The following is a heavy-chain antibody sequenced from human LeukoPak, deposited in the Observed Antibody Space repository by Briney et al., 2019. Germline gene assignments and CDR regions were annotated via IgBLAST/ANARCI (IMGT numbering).Heavy chain of an antibody. CDR2: ISSTSTYI. CDR1: GFTFSSYS. V-gene: IGHV3-21*01. D-gene: IGHD3-16*01. CDR3: ARDPPSRGTRYFDY. J-gene: IGHJ4*02. Sequence: GGSLRLSCAASGFTFSSYSMNWVRQAPGKGLEWVSSISSTSTYIDYVDSVKGRFTISRDNAKNSLYLQMDSLRAEDTAVYYCARDPPSRGTRYFDYWGQGTLVTVSS.